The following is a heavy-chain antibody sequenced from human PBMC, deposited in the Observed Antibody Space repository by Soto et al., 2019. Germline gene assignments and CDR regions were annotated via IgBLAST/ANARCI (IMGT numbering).Heavy chain of an antibody. D-gene: IGHD1-1*01. V-gene: IGHV3-23*01. CDR3: AKLYWNPRYFDY. J-gene: IGHJ4*02. CDR2: ISDNGGNT. Sequence: VGSLRLSCVASGFTFSTVAMTWVRQAPGKGPEWVSSISDNGGNTDYADSVRGRFTLSRDNSKNTLYLQMNHLKAEDTAVYYCAKLYWNPRYFDYWGQGARVTVSS. CDR1: GFTFSTVA.